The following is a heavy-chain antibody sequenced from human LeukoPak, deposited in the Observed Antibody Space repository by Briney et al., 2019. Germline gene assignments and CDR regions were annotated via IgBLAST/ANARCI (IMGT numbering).Heavy chain of an antibody. CDR1: GFTFSNYG. CDR2: ISYDGNNK. CDR3: ASAYYS. V-gene: IGHV3-30*03. D-gene: IGHD2-21*01. J-gene: IGHJ1*01. Sequence: HPGGSLRLSCAASGFTFSNYGMHWVRQAPGKGLEWVAVISYDGNNKYYADSVKGRFTISRDNSKNTLYLQMNSLRAEDTAVYYCASAYYSWGQGTLVTVSS.